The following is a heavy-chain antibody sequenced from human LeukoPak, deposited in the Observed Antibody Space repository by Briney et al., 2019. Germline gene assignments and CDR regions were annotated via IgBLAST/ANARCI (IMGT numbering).Heavy chain of an antibody. D-gene: IGHD3-22*01. J-gene: IGHJ3*02. CDR2: IKQDGSEK. Sequence: TGGSLRLSCAASGFTFSSYWMSWVRQAPGKGLEWVVNIKQDGSEKYYVDSVKGRFTISRDNAKNSLYLQMNSLRAEDTAVYYCARDDYYDSSGYYLGAFDIWGQGTMVTVSS. V-gene: IGHV3-7*04. CDR1: GFTFSSYW. CDR3: ARDDYYDSSGYYLGAFDI.